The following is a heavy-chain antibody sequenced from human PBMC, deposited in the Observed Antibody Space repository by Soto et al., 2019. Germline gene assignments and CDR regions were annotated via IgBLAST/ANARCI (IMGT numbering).Heavy chain of an antibody. Sequence: QVQLVQSGAEVKKPGSSVKVSCKAPGGTFSTYIISWVRQAPGQGLEWMGRIITIPDITNYAQKFQGRVTITADKSTSTAYMELSSLRSEDTAVYYCARDRITTRGDAFDLWGQWTMVTVSS. J-gene: IGHJ3*01. D-gene: IGHD3-3*01. CDR1: GGTFSTYI. CDR3: ARDRITTRGDAFDL. V-gene: IGHV1-69*08. CDR2: IITIPDIT.